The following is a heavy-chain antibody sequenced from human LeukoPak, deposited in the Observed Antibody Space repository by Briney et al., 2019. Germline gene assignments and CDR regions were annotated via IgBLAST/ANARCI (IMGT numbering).Heavy chain of an antibody. D-gene: IGHD3-16*01. Sequence: GESLKISCKGSGYSFTTHWIGWVRQMPGKGLEWMGIIYPDDSNTRYSPSFQGQVTLSADKSINTAYLQWSSLRASDTAMYYCARLEEDLTLGVAGYWFVPWGQGTLVTVSS. CDR1: GYSFTTHW. CDR2: IYPDDSNT. J-gene: IGHJ5*02. CDR3: ARLEEDLTLGVAGYWFVP. V-gene: IGHV5-51*01.